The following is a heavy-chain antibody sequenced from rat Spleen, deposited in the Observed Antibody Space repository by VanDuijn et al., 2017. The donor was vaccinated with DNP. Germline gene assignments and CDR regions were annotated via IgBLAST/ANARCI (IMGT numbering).Heavy chain of an antibody. V-gene: IGHV3-1*01. CDR1: GYSITSKY. J-gene: IGHJ2*01. CDR2: ISYRGST. D-gene: IGHD1-9*01. Sequence: EVQLQESGPGLVKSSQSLSLTCSVTGYSITSKYWAWIRKFPGNKMEWIGHISYRGSTSYHPSLKSRISITRDTSKNQFFLQLNSVTTEDTATYYCTRYLYHGYTYDVFDYWGQGVMVTVSS. CDR3: TRYLYHGYTYDVFDY.